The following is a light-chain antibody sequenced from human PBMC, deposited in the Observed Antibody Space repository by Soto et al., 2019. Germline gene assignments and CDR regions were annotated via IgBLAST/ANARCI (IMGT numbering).Light chain of an antibody. Sequence: DIQMTQSPSTLSASVGDRVTITCRASQSINCWLAWYQQRPGRAPKLLIYAASSLQSGVPSRFSGSGSGTTFTLTITVLQPEDVATYYCQQSRTTAYTFAQGTKVDIK. J-gene: IGKJ2*01. CDR2: AAS. CDR3: QQSRTTAYT. V-gene: IGKV1-5*01. CDR1: QSINCW.